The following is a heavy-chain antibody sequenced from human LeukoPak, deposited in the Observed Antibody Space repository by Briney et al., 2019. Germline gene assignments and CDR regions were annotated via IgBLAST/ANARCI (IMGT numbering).Heavy chain of an antibody. CDR3: AKPYYYDSNAYSYFFDF. D-gene: IGHD3-22*01. V-gene: IGHV3-53*01. CDR2: IYSGGST. J-gene: IGHJ4*02. CDR1: GFTVSSNY. Sequence: PGGSLRLSCAVSGFTVSSNYMSWVRQAPGKGLEWVSVIYSGGSTYYADSVKGRFTISRDNSKNTLYLQMDSLRAEDTAVYYCAKPYYYDSNAYSYFFDFWGQGTLVTVSS.